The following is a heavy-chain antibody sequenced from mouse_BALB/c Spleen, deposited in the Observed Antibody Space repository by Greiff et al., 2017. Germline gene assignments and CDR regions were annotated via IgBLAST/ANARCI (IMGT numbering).Heavy chain of an antibody. CDR2: IDPANGNT. CDR1: GFNIKDTY. Sequence: VQLKESGAELVKPGASVKLSCTASGFNIKDTYMHWVKQRPEQGLEWIGRIDPANGNTKYDPKFQGKATITADTSSNTAYLQLSSLTSEDTAVYYCAALDGYYRTGFAYWGQGTLVTVSA. J-gene: IGHJ3*01. D-gene: IGHD2-3*01. CDR3: AALDGYYRTGFAY. V-gene: IGHV14-3*02.